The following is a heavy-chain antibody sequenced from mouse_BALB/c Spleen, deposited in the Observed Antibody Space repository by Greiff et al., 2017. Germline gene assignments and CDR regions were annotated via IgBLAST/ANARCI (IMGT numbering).Heavy chain of an antibody. CDR2: INPSTGYT. V-gene: IGHV1-7*01. CDR1: GYTFTSYW. CDR3: AREGDYDAMDY. J-gene: IGHJ4*01. Sequence: QVQLKQSGAELAKPGASVKMSCKASGYTFTSYWMHWVKQRPGQGLEWIGYINPSTGYTEYNQKFKDKATLTADKSSSTAYMQLSSLTSEDSAVYYCAREGDYDAMDYWGQGTSVTVSS.